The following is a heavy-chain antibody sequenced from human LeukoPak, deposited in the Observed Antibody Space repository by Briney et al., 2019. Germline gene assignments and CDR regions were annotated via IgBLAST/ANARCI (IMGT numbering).Heavy chain of an antibody. D-gene: IGHD2-21*01. J-gene: IGHJ3*02. CDR3: AKDTCGGDCSWAFDI. CDR2: LSVGGSST. V-gene: IGHV3-23*01. Sequence: WGSLRLSCAASGFSFSAYAMIRLRQAPGKGLKWVTVLSVGGSSTYYVDSVKGRFDISRDNSKNTLYLQMNSLRAEDTAVYYCAKDTCGGDCSWAFDIWGQGTMVTVSS. CDR1: GFSFSAYA.